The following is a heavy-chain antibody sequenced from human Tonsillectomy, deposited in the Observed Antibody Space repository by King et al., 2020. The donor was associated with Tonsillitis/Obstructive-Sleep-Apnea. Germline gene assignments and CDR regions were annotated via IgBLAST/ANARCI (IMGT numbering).Heavy chain of an antibody. CDR1: GGTFSSYA. CDR3: ARARSGLNWFDP. CDR2: SIPILGIA. V-gene: IGHV1-69*09. J-gene: IGHJ5*02. Sequence: VQLVESGAEVKKPGSSVKVSCKASGGTFSSYAISWVRQAPGQGLEWMGRSIPILGIANYAQKFQGRVTITADKSTSTAYMELSSLRSEDTAVYYCARARSGLNWFDPWGQGTLVTVSS.